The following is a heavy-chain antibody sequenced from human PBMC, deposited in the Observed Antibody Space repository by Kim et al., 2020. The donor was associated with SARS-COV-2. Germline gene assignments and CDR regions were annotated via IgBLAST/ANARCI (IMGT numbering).Heavy chain of an antibody. Sequence: ASVKVSCKASGYTFTSYAMHWVRQAPGQRLEWMGWINAGNGNTKYSQKFQGRVTITRDTSASTAYMELSSLRSEDTAVYYCAREGPRELFWFDPWGQGTLVTVSS. D-gene: IGHD3-10*01. CDR2: INAGNGNT. CDR3: AREGPRELFWFDP. CDR1: GYTFTSYA. J-gene: IGHJ5*02. V-gene: IGHV1-3*01.